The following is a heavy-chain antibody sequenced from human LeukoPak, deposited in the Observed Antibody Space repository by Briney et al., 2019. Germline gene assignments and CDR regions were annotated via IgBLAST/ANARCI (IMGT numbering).Heavy chain of an antibody. D-gene: IGHD6-19*01. CDR1: GFTFSSYW. J-gene: IGHJ4*02. Sequence: PGGSLRLSCAASGFTFSSYWMHWVRQAPGKGLEWVAVISDDGSDKYYVDSVKGRFTISRDNSMNTLYLHMNGLRADDTAVYYCARGGGSSGRYVADYWGQGTPVTVSS. V-gene: IGHV3-30*03. CDR3: ARGGGSSGRYVADY. CDR2: ISDDGSDK.